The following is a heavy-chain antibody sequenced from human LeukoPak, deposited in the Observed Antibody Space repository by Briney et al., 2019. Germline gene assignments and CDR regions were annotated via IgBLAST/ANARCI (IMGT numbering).Heavy chain of an antibody. CDR3: AREVGYYDSSGYSPKYNWFDP. Sequence: ASVKVSCAASGYTFTSYDINWVRQATGQGLEWMGWMNPNSGNTGYAQKFQGRVTMTRNTSISTAYMELSSLRSEDTAVYYCAREVGYYDSSGYSPKYNWFDPWGQGTLVTVSS. CDR1: GYTFTSYD. V-gene: IGHV1-8*01. J-gene: IGHJ5*02. CDR2: MNPNSGNT. D-gene: IGHD3-22*01.